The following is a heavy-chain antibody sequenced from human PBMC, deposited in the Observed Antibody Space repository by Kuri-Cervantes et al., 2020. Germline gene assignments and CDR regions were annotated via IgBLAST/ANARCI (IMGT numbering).Heavy chain of an antibody. D-gene: IGHD4-17*01. CDR3: ARGDGDYFSFDY. CDR1: GFAFDDYG. CDR2: ISGSGGST. J-gene: IGHJ4*02. Sequence: GGSLRLSCAASGFAFDDYGMNWVRQAPGKGLEWVSGISGSGGSTYYADSVKGRFTISRDNSKNTLYLQMNSLRAEDTAVYYCARGDGDYFSFDYWGQGTLVTVSS. V-gene: IGHV3-23*01.